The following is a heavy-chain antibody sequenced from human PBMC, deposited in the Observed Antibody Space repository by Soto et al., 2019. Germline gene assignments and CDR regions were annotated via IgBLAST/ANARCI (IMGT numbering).Heavy chain of an antibody. D-gene: IGHD2-15*01. Sequence: KPSETLSLTCAVSGGSISSSNWWSWVRQPPGKGLEWIGEIYHSGSTNYNPSLKSRVTISVDKSKNQFSLKLSSVTAADTAVYYCARLNIVVVVAATPGAWFDPWGQGTLVTVSS. V-gene: IGHV4-4*02. CDR2: IYHSGST. J-gene: IGHJ5*02. CDR1: GGSISSSNW. CDR3: ARLNIVVVVAATPGAWFDP.